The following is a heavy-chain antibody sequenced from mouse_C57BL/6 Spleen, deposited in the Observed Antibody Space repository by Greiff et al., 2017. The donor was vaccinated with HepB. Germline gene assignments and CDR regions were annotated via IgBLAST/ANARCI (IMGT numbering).Heavy chain of an antibody. Sequence: VQLVESGAELVRPGASVTLSCKASGYTFTDYEMHWVKQTPVHGLEWIGAIDPETGGTAYNQKFKGKAILTADKSSSTAYMELRSLTSEDSAVYYCTRGGLFDYWGQGTTLTVSS. D-gene: IGHD1-1*02. J-gene: IGHJ2*01. CDR3: TRGGLFDY. V-gene: IGHV1-15*01. CDR2: IDPETGGT. CDR1: GYTFTDYE.